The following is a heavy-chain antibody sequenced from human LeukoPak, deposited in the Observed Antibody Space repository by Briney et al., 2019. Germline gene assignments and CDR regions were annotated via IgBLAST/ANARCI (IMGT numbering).Heavy chain of an antibody. Sequence: PSETLSLTCTVSGGSISSGGYYWSWIRQHPGKGLEWIGYIYYSGSTYYNPSLKSRVTISVDTSKNQFSLKLSSVTAADMAVYYCARAYYDILTGPLVYFQHWGQGTLVTVSS. J-gene: IGHJ1*01. V-gene: IGHV4-31*03. CDR2: IYYSGST. CDR1: GGSISSGGYY. CDR3: ARAYYDILTGPLVYFQH. D-gene: IGHD3-9*01.